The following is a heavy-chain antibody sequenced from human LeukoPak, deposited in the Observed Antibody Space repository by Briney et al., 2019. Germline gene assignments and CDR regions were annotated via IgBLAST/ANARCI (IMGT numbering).Heavy chain of an antibody. J-gene: IGHJ4*02. CDR1: GGSISSYY. CDR3: ARGAYCSTTSCYYFDY. V-gene: IGHV4-59*01. CDR2: IYYSGGT. Sequence: PSETLSLTCTVSGGSISSYYWSWIRQPPGKGLEWIGGIYYSGGTNYNPSLKSRVTISLDTSKNQCSLKLSSVTAADAAVYYCARGAYCSTTSCYYFDYWGQGTLVTASS. D-gene: IGHD2-2*01.